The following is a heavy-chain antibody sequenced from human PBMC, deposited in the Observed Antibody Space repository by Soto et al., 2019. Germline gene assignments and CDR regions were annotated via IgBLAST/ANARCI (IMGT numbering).Heavy chain of an antibody. Sequence: QVQLVESGGGVVQPGRSLRLSCAASGFTFSSYGMHWVRQAPGKGLEWVAVISYDGSNKYYADSVKGRFTISRDTSKNMLYLQMNSLRAEDTAVYYCAKGEPFDPWGQGTLVTVSS. CDR1: GFTFSSYG. CDR2: ISYDGSNK. CDR3: AKGEPFDP. V-gene: IGHV3-30*18. J-gene: IGHJ5*02.